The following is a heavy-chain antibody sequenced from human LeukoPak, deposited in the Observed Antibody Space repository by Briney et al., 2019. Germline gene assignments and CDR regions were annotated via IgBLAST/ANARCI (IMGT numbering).Heavy chain of an antibody. CDR1: GASISSSIYY. CDR2: TYYTGST. CDR3: ARHKDYYYSYMDV. Sequence: PSETLSLTCSVSGASISSSIYYWGWIRQPPGKGLEWIGSTYYTGSTYYNPSLKSRVTIFVDTSKNQFSLKLSSVTAADTAVYYCARHKDYYYSYMDVWGKGTTVTISS. V-gene: IGHV4-39*01. J-gene: IGHJ6*03.